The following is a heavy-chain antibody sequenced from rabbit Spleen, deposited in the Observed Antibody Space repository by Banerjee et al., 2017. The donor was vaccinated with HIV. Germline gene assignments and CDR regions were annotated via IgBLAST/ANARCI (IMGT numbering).Heavy chain of an antibody. CDR2: IDPVFGTT. CDR1: GFGFSSYY. D-gene: IGHD6-1*01. V-gene: IGHV1S7*01. CDR3: ARDDGNDHNPDFPL. J-gene: IGHJ4*01. Sequence: QLTETGGGLVQPGGSLKLSCKASGFGFSSYYMNWVRQAPGKGLEWIGYIDPVFGTTYYATWVSGRFTISSHNAQNTLYLQLNSLTAADTATYVCARDDGNDHNPDFPLWGPGPLVTVS.